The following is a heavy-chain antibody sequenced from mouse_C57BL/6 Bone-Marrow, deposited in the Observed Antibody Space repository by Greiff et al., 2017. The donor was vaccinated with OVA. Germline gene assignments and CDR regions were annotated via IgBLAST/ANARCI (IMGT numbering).Heavy chain of an antibody. J-gene: IGHJ1*03. CDR2: ISDGGSYT. CDR1: GFTFSSYA. V-gene: IGHV5-4*01. CDR3: ARDRGSWDWYCDV. Sequence: EVQGVESGGGLVKPGGSLKLSCAASGFTFSSYAMSWVRQTPEKRLEWVATISDGGSYTYYPDNVKGRFTISRDNAKNNLYLQMSHLKSEDTAMYYCARDRGSWDWYCDVWGTGTTVTVSS. D-gene: IGHD4-1*01.